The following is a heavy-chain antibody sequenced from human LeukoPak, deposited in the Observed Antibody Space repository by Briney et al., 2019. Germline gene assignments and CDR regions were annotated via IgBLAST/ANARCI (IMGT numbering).Heavy chain of an antibody. V-gene: IGHV3-30-3*01. CDR3: AGRSGSFDY. CDR2: ISYDGSNK. Sequence: GGSLRLSCAASGFTFSSYAMHWVRQAPGKGLEWVAVISYDGSNKYYADSVKGRFTISRDNARNSLYLQMNSLRVEDTAVYYCAGRSGSFDYWGQGTLVTVSS. CDR1: GFTFSSYA. D-gene: IGHD3-10*01. J-gene: IGHJ4*02.